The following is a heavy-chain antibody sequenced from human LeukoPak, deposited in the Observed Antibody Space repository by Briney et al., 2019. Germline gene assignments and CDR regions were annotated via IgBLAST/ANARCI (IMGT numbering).Heavy chain of an antibody. Sequence: SETLSLTCTVSGDSISSGGYYWSWIRQHPGKGLEWIGYIYYSGSTNYNPSLKSRVTISVDTSKNQFSLKLSSVTAADTAVYYCARRGRGSWNCSGGSCSYLIFGWFDPWGQGTLVTVSS. J-gene: IGHJ5*02. CDR3: ARRGRGSWNCSGGSCSYLIFGWFDP. D-gene: IGHD2-15*01. CDR2: IYYSGST. CDR1: GDSISSGGYY. V-gene: IGHV4-31*03.